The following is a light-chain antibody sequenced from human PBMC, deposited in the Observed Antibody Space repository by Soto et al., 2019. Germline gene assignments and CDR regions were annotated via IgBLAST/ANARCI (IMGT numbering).Light chain of an antibody. J-gene: IGKJ3*01. Sequence: DIQMTQSPTSLSASVGDRVIITCRASQSISTYLNWYQQKPGKAPKLLISAASNLQSGVPSRFSDSGSGTDFALTISSIQPEDFATYYCQQSYSTLIFTFGPGTKVDIK. V-gene: IGKV1-39*01. CDR2: AAS. CDR3: QQSYSTLIFT. CDR1: QSISTY.